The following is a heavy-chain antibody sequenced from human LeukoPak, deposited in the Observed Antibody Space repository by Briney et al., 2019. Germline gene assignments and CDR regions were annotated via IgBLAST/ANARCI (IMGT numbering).Heavy chain of an antibody. CDR3: ARDTHPFAAAGLGY. CDR2: ISYDGSNK. V-gene: IGHV3-30-3*01. Sequence: GRSLRLSCAASGFTFSSYAMHWVRQAPGKGLEWVAVISYDGSNKYYADSVKGRFTISRDNSKNTLYLQMNSLRAEDTAVYYCARDTHPFAAAGLGYWGQGTLVTVSS. CDR1: GFTFSSYA. J-gene: IGHJ4*02. D-gene: IGHD6-13*01.